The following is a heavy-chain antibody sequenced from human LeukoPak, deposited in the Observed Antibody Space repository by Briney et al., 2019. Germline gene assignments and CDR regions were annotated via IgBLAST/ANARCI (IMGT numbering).Heavy chain of an antibody. V-gene: IGHV3-48*01. D-gene: IGHD3-22*01. Sequence: GGSLRLSCAASGFTFSSYSMNWVRQAPGKGLEWVSYISSSSSTIYYADSVKGRFTISRDNSKNTLYLQMGRLRAEDMAVYYCARGQTMIVAGGFDYWGQGTLVTVSS. CDR3: ARGQTMIVAGGFDY. J-gene: IGHJ4*02. CDR1: GFTFSSYS. CDR2: ISSSSSTI.